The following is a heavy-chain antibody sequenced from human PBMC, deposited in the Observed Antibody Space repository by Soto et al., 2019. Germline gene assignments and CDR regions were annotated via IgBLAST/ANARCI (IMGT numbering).Heavy chain of an antibody. Sequence: SETLSLTCTVSGDPVSSGSYYWGWIRQPPGKGLEWIGSIYYSGSTYYSPSLETRVTISVDTSKNQFSLKLTSVTAADTAVYCCGREGVAAAGEIFAYWARGTLVTVSS. D-gene: IGHD6-13*01. J-gene: IGHJ4*02. CDR3: GREGVAAAGEIFAY. V-gene: IGHV4-39*01. CDR1: GDPVSSGSYY. CDR2: IYYSGST.